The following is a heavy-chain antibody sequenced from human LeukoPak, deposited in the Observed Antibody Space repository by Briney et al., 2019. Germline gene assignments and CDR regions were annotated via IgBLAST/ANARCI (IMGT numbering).Heavy chain of an antibody. D-gene: IGHD3-3*01. CDR1: GFTFSNYW. CDR3: ARAGSDDYYTY. Sequence: GGSLRLSCAASGFTFSNYWMYWVRQAPGKGLEWVSRINSDGSTTNYAESAKGRFTISRDNAKNTLYLQMNSLRAEDTAVYYCARAGSDDYYTYWGQGTLVTVSS. CDR2: INSDGSTT. J-gene: IGHJ4*02. V-gene: IGHV3-74*01.